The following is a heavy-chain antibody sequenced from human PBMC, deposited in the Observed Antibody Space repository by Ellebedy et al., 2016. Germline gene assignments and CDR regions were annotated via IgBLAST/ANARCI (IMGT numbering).Heavy chain of an antibody. D-gene: IGHD3-10*01. CDR2: ISSSSSSF. J-gene: IGHJ3*02. CDR3: ARVMVRGVWDVSAFDI. CDR1: GFIFSTYS. Sequence: GGSLRLSXAASGFIFSTYSMNWVRQAPGKGLEWVSYISSSSSSFFYADSVKGRFTISRDNARNSMSLQMNNLRVEDTAVYYCARVMVRGVWDVSAFDIWGQGTMVTVSS. V-gene: IGHV3-48*01.